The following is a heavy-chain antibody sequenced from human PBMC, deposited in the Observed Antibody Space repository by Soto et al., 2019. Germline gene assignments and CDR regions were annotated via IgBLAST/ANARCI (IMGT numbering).Heavy chain of an antibody. V-gene: IGHV3-23*01. CDR1: GFTFSSHA. D-gene: IGHD6-19*01. J-gene: IGHJ4*02. Sequence: PGGSLRLSCAASGFTFSSHAMSWVRQAPGKGLEWVSAISGSGGSTYYADSVKGRFTISRDNSKNTLYLQMNSLRAEDTAVYYCAKGPSVSSGWNDYWGQGTLVTVSS. CDR2: ISGSGGST. CDR3: AKGPSVSSGWNDY.